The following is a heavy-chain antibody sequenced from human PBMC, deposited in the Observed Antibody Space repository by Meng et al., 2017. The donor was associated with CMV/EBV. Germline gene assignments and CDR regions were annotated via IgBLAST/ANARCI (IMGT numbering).Heavy chain of an antibody. Sequence: GSGFSFSYSWMSWVRQIPGKGLEWVGRIKSKRDGETTDYATPVRGRFVISRDDSKNMLYLQMNSLNIEDTAVYYCATPTYGFERFDYWGQGTLVTVSS. CDR2: IKSKRDGETT. D-gene: IGHD3-10*01. J-gene: IGHJ4*02. CDR1: GFSFSYSW. V-gene: IGHV3-15*01. CDR3: ATPTYGFERFDY.